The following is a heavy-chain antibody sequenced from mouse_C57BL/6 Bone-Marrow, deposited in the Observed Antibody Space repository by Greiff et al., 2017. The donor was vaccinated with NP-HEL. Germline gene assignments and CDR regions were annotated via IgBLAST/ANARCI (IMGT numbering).Heavy chain of an antibody. V-gene: IGHV5-12*01. J-gene: IGHJ3*01. CDR3: ARQGYYYGSSWFAY. D-gene: IGHD1-1*01. CDR1: GFTFSDYY. Sequence: EVKLVESGGGLVQPGGSLKLSCAASGFTFSDYYMYWVRQTPEKRLEWVAYISNGGGSTYYPDTVKGRFTISRDNAKNTLYLQMSRLKSEDTAMYYCARQGYYYGSSWFAYWGQGTLVTVSA. CDR2: ISNGGGST.